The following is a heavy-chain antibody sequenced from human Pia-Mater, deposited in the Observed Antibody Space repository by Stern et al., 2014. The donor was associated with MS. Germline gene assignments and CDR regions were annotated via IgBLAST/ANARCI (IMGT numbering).Heavy chain of an antibody. Sequence: QVQLVQSGAEVKKPGAAVKVSCKASGYTFKNYAIHWVRQAPGQRLEWMGYIAAGNGHTKYSQTFQGRVTFTRDTSASTVYMELSSLRSEDTAVYYCARDFDDFWSGYYGVVNWFDPWGQGTLVTVSS. CDR2: IAAGNGHT. V-gene: IGHV1-3*01. CDR1: GYTFKNYA. D-gene: IGHD3-3*01. J-gene: IGHJ5*02. CDR3: ARDFDDFWSGYYGVVNWFDP.